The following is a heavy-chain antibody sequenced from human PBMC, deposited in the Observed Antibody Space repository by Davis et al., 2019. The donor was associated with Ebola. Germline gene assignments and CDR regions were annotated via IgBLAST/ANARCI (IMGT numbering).Heavy chain of an antibody. V-gene: IGHV3-7*03. CDR3: ARGGGDIVALYYYYGMDV. D-gene: IGHD2-15*01. J-gene: IGHJ6*02. CDR1: GFTFSSYA. Sequence: GESLKISCAAPGFTFSSYAMSWVRQAPGKGLEWVANIKQDGSEKYYVDSVKGRFTISRDNAKNSLYLQMNSLRAEDTAVYYCARGGGDIVALYYYYGMDVWGQGTTVTVSS. CDR2: IKQDGSEK.